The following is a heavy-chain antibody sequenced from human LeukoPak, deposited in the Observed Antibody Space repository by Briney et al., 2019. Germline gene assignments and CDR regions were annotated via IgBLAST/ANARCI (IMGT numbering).Heavy chain of an antibody. V-gene: IGHV1-69*05. CDR1: GGTFSSYA. CDR3: ARGISIVGALDY. Sequence: SVKVSCKASGGTFSSYAISWVRQAPGQGLEWMGGIIPIFGTANYAQKFLGRVTITTDESTSTAYMELSSLRSEDTAVYYCARGISIVGALDYWGQGTLVTVSS. CDR2: IIPIFGTA. D-gene: IGHD1-26*01. J-gene: IGHJ4*02.